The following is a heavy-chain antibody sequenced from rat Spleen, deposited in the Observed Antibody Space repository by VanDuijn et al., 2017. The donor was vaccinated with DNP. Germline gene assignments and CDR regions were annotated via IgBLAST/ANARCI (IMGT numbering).Heavy chain of an antibody. Sequence: EVQLVEIGGGLVQPGRSLKLSCVASGFTFSHYWMYWIRQAPGKGLEWLASINTDGSRTYYLDSVKGRFTISRDNAKSTLYLQMDSLRSEDTATYYCATDSSYTAFDYWGQGVMVTVSS. V-gene: IGHV5-58*01. CDR1: GFTFSHYW. CDR3: ATDSSYTAFDY. D-gene: IGHD1-2*01. J-gene: IGHJ2*01. CDR2: INTDGSRT.